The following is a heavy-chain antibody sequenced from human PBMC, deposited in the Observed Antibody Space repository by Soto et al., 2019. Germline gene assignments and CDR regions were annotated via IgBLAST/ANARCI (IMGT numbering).Heavy chain of an antibody. D-gene: IGHD1-26*01. V-gene: IGHV1-2*04. CDR3: ARDREAYPYNWFDP. J-gene: IGHJ5*02. CDR2: INPNSGGT. Sequence: ASVKVSCKASGYTFTGYYMHWVRQAPGQGLEWMGWINPNSGGTNYAQKFQGWVTMTRDTSISTAYMELSRLRSDDTAVYYCARDREAYPYNWFDPWGQGTLVTV. CDR1: GYTFTGYY.